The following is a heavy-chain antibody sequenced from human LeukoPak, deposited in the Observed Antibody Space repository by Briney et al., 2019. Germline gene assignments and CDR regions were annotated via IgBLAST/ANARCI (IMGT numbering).Heavy chain of an antibody. CDR1: GYTFTSYY. V-gene: IGHV1-46*01. CDR3: ARVARDYYDSSGYFDY. D-gene: IGHD3-22*01. Sequence: ASVKVSCKASGYTFTSYYMHWVRQAPGQGLEWMGIINPSGGSTSYAQKFQGRVTMTRDTSTSTVYMELSSLRSEDTAVYYCARVARDYYDSSGYFDYWGQGTLVTVSS. J-gene: IGHJ4*02. CDR2: INPSGGST.